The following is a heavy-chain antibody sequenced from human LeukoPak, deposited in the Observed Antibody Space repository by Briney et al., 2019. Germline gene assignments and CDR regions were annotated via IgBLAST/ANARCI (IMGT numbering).Heavy chain of an antibody. CDR1: GFTFSSYS. Sequence: PGGSLRLSCAASGFTFSSYSMNWVRQAPGKGLEWVSSISSSSSCIYYADSVKGRFTISRDNAKNSLYLQMNSLRAEDTAVYYCARRVGYQLLMDAFDIWGQGTMVTVSS. J-gene: IGHJ3*02. CDR3: ARRVGYQLLMDAFDI. CDR2: ISSSSSCI. D-gene: IGHD2-2*01. V-gene: IGHV3-21*01.